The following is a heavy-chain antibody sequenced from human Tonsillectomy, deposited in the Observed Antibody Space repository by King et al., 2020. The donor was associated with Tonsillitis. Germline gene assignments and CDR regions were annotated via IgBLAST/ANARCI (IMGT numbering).Heavy chain of an antibody. D-gene: IGHD3-16*01. CDR2: ISWNRGSI. CDR1: GFTFDDYA. V-gene: IGHV3-9*01. J-gene: IGHJ6*02. Sequence: VQLVESGGGLVQPGRSLRLSCAASGFTFDDYAMHWVRQVPGKGLEWVSGISWNRGSIGYADSVKGRFTISRDNAKNSLYLQMNSLRAEDTALYYCAKDWGYYYDGMDVWGQGTTVTVSS. CDR3: AKDWGYYYDGMDV.